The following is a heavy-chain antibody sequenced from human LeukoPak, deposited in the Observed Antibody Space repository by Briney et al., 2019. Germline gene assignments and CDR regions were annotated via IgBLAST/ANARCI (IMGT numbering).Heavy chain of an antibody. J-gene: IGHJ4*02. Sequence: GASVKVSCKASGNTFTSYAITWVRQAPGQGLEWMGWISAYNGNTNYAQKLQGRVTMTTDTSTSTAYMELRSLRSDDTAVYYCARDFPIAVADWGQGTLVTVSS. CDR1: GNTFTSYA. CDR2: ISAYNGNT. CDR3: ARDFPIAVAD. D-gene: IGHD6-19*01. V-gene: IGHV1-18*01.